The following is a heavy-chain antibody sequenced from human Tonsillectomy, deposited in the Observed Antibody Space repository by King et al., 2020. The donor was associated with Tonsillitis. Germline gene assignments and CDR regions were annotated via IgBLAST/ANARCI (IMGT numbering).Heavy chain of an antibody. CDR1: GGSVSSGSYY. CDR3: ARGRGAYSGYEFYFDY. CDR2: IYYSGST. D-gene: IGHD5-12*01. V-gene: IGHV4-61*01. Sequence: VQLQESGPGLVKPSETLSLTCTVSGGSVSSGSYYWSWIRQPPGKGLEWIGYIYYSGSTNYNPSLNSRVTISVDTSKNQFSLKLSSLTAADTAVYYCARGRGAYSGYEFYFDYWGQGPLVTVSS. J-gene: IGHJ4*02.